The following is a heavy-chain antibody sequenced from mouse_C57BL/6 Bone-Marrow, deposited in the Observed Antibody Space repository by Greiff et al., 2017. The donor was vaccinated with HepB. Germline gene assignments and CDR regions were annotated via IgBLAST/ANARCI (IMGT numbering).Heavy chain of an antibody. CDR1: GYTFTDYE. CDR2: IDPETGGT. Sequence: VQLQQSGAELVRPGASVTLSCKASGYTFTDYEMHWVKQTPVHGLEWIGAIDPETGGTAYNQKFKGKAILTADKSSSTAYMELRSLTSEDSAVYYCTRYGGYWYFDVWGTGTTVTVSS. CDR3: TRYGGYWYFDV. J-gene: IGHJ1*03. D-gene: IGHD1-1*02. V-gene: IGHV1-15*01.